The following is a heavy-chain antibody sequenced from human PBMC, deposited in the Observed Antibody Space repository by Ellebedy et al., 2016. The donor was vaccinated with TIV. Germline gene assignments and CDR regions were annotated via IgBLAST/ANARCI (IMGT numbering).Heavy chain of an antibody. Sequence: AASVTVSCKASGYTFTSYGISWVRQAPGQGLEWMGWISAYNGNTNYAQKLQGRVTMTTDTSTSTAYMELRSLRSDDTAVYYCARVVGGIAAAGLGYWGQGTLVTVSS. CDR2: ISAYNGNT. CDR3: ARVVGGIAAAGLGY. J-gene: IGHJ4*02. CDR1: GYTFTSYG. V-gene: IGHV1-18*01. D-gene: IGHD6-13*01.